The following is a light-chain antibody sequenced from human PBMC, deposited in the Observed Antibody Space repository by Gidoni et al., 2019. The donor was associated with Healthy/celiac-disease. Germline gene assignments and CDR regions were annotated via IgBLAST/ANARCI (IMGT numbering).Light chain of an antibody. J-gene: IGKJ1*01. Sequence: DIVLTQSLNSRALSLGERATINCKSSQSVLYSSNNKNYLAWYQQKPGQPPKLLIYWASTRECGVPDRFSGSGSGTDFTLTISSLQAEDVAVYYCQQDYSTPWTFGQGTKVEIK. CDR1: QSVLYSSNNKNY. CDR2: WAS. CDR3: QQDYSTPWT. V-gene: IGKV4-1*01.